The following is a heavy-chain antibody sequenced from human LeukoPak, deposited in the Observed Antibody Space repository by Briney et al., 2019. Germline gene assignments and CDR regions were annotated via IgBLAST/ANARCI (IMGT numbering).Heavy chain of an antibody. CDR1: GFTFSSYW. J-gene: IGHJ4*02. Sequence: EGSLRLSCAASGFTFSSYWMTWVRQAPGKGLEWVANIKPDGSQIYYVDSVKGRFTISRDNAKNSLYLQMNSLRAEDTAVYYCARDLNWETYWGQGTLVTVSS. CDR2: IKPDGSQI. D-gene: IGHD1-1*01. CDR3: ARDLNWETY. V-gene: IGHV3-7*01.